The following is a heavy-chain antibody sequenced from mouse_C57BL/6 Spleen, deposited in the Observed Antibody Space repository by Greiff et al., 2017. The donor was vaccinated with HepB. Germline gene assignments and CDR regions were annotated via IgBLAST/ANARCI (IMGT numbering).Heavy chain of an antibody. CDR2: IDPENGDT. J-gene: IGHJ2*01. CDR3: TTTGTRGY. V-gene: IGHV14-4*01. CDR1: GFNIKDDY. Sequence: VQLQQSGAELVRPGASVKLSCTASGFNIKDDYMHWVKQRPEQGLEWIGWIDPENGDTEYASKFQGKATITADTSSNTAYLQLSSLTSEDTAVYYCTTTGTRGYWGQGTTLTVS. D-gene: IGHD4-1*01.